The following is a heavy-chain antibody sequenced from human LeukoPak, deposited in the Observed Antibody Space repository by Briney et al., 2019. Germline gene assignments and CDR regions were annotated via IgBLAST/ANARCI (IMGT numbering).Heavy chain of an antibody. CDR1: GGSFSGYY. D-gene: IGHD5-18*01. CDR2: INHSGST. V-gene: IGHV4-34*01. Sequence: KPSETLSLTCAVYGGSFSGYYWSWLRQPPGKGLEWIGEINHSGSTNYNPSLKSRVTISVDTSKNQFSLKLSSVTAADTAVYYCARWRRGNSYGGFDYWGQGTLVTVSS. J-gene: IGHJ4*02. CDR3: ARWRRGNSYGGFDY.